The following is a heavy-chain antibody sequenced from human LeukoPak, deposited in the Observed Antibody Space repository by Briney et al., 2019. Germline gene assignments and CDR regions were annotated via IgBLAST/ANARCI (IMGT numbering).Heavy chain of an antibody. Sequence: SETLFLACTVSGGSINNYYWSWIRQPPGKGLEWIGYIYYRGSTNYNPSLKSRVTFSVDTSKNQFSLKLNSVTAADTAVYYCARGGDYGDLRYFDYWGQGTLVTVSS. D-gene: IGHD4-17*01. J-gene: IGHJ4*02. CDR1: GGSINNYY. CDR3: ARGGDYGDLRYFDY. CDR2: IYYRGST. V-gene: IGHV4-59*01.